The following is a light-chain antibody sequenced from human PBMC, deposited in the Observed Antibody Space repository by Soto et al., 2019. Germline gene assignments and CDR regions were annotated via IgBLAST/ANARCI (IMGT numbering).Light chain of an antibody. CDR1: SSDVGGYNY. Sequence: QSVLTQPASVSGSPGQSITISCTGTSSDVGGYNYVSWFQQSPGKAPKVMIYEVTNRPSGVSNRFSGSKSGNTASLTISGLQAGDEADYYCSSYTSSNTLIFGGGTKLTVL. CDR2: EVT. CDR3: SSYTSSNTLI. V-gene: IGLV2-14*01. J-gene: IGLJ2*01.